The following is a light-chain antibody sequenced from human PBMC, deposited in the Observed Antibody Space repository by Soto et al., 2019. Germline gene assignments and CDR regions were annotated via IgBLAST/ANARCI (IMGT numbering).Light chain of an antibody. V-gene: IGKV3-20*01. CDR1: QSVSSSY. CDR2: DAS. J-gene: IGKJ4*01. CDR3: QQYASSPLT. Sequence: EIELTQSPGTLSLSPGERATLSCRASQSVSSSYLAWYQQKPGQAPRLLIYDASSRATGIPDRFSGSGSGTDFTLTISRLQPEDFAVYYCQQYASSPLTFGGGTKVEL.